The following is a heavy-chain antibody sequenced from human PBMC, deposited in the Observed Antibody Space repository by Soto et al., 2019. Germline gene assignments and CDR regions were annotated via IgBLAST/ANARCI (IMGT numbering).Heavy chain of an antibody. CDR1: GGSISSSNW. CDR2: IYHSGST. V-gene: IGHV4-4*02. J-gene: IGHJ6*02. CDR3: AREAVAAAYYYYGMDV. Sequence: PSETLSLTCAVSGGSISSSNWWSWVRQPPGKGLEWIGEIYHSGSTNYNPSLKSRVTISVDKAKNQFSLKLSSVTAADTAVYYCAREAVAAAYYYYGMDVWGQGTTVTVS. D-gene: IGHD2-15*01.